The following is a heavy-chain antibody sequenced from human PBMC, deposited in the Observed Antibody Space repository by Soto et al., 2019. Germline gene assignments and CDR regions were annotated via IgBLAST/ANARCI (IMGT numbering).Heavy chain of an antibody. J-gene: IGHJ6*02. Sequence: GASVKVSCKASGYTFTDYYMHWVRQAPGQGLEWMGWINPNSGGTNYAQKFQGRVTMTRDTSISTAYMELSRLRSDDTAVYYCARSGLEGSSWNIFYYYYGMDVWGQGTTVTVSS. CDR3: ARSGLEGSSWNIFYYYYGMDV. V-gene: IGHV1-2*02. CDR1: GYTFTDYY. CDR2: INPNSGGT. D-gene: IGHD6-13*01.